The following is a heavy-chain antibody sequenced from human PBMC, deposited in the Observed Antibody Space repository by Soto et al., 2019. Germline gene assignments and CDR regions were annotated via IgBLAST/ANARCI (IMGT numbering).Heavy chain of an antibody. D-gene: IGHD1-1*01. CDR1: GYSFTIYC. Sequence: GESVKSSSKGSGYSFTIYCINWVRQMPWKGLEWMGRIAPSDSHTNYSPSFQGHVTISADKSISTAYLQWSSLEASDTAMYYCATLQLPKNFYYGMDVWGQGTTVTVSS. CDR2: IAPSDSHT. J-gene: IGHJ6*02. CDR3: ATLQLPKNFYYGMDV. V-gene: IGHV5-10-1*01.